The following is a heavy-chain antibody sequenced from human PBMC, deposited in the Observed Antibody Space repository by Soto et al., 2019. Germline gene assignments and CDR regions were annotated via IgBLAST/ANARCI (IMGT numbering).Heavy chain of an antibody. V-gene: IGHV2-70*01. CDR1: GFSLSTSGMC. D-gene: IGHD3-16*01. J-gene: IGHJ6*02. Sequence: SGPTLVNPTQTLTLTCTFPGFSLSTSGMCVSWIRQPPGKALEWLALIDWGDDKYYTTSLKTRLTISKDTSKNQVVLTMTNMDPVDTDTYYCARILTVWGTLGYYYAMDVWGQGTTVTVSS. CDR3: ARILTVWGTLGYYYAMDV. CDR2: IDWGDDK.